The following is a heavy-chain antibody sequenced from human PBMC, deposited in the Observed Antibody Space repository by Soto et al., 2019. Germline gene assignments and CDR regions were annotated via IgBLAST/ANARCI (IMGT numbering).Heavy chain of an antibody. Sequence: QVQLVQSGAEVKKPGASVKVSCKASGYTFTSYAMHWVRQAPGQRLEWMGWINAGNGNTKYSQKFQGRVTITRDTAASTAYMELSSLRSEDTAVYYCARERSQWLVIRSFEGPDYWGQGTLVTVSS. CDR2: INAGNGNT. J-gene: IGHJ4*02. CDR3: ARERSQWLVIRSFEGPDY. CDR1: GYTFTSYA. D-gene: IGHD6-19*01. V-gene: IGHV1-3*01.